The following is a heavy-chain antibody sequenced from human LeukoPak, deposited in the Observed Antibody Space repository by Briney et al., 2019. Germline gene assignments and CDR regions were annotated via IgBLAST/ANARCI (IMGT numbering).Heavy chain of an antibody. V-gene: IGHV1-2*02. CDR1: GYTFAGYY. D-gene: IGHD1-7*01. J-gene: IGHJ5*02. CDR3: ARDIEAGTTDWFDP. Sequence: ASVKVSCKASGYTFAGYYMHWVRQAPGQGLEWMGWINPNSGGTNYAQKFQGRVTMTRDTSISTAYMELSRLRSDDTAVYYCARDIEAGTTDWFDPWGQGPLVTVSS. CDR2: INPNSGGT.